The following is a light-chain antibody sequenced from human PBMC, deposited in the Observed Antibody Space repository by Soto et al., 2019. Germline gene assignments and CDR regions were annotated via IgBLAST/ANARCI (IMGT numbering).Light chain of an antibody. CDR1: SSNIGAGYD. CDR2: GNS. J-gene: IGLJ2*01. CDR3: RSYDSSLSGKV. Sequence: QSVLTQPPSVSGAPGQRVTISCTGTSSNIGAGYDVHWYQQLPGKAPKLIIYGNSNRPSGVPDRFSGSKSGTSASLAIPGLQAEDEADYYCRSYDSSLSGKVFGGGTQVTVL. V-gene: IGLV1-40*01.